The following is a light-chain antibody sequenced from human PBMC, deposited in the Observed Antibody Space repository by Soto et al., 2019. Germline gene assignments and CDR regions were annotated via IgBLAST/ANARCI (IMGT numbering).Light chain of an antibody. V-gene: IGKV1-5*03. J-gene: IGKJ4*01. CDR1: QSITSW. CDR2: KAS. CDR3: QQYDGYPLT. Sequence: DIQMTQSPSTLSASVGDRVSITCRASQSITSWLAWYQQKPGKAPKLLIYKASTLQSGVPSRFIGSGSGTEFILTISSLQPDDFATYYCQQYDGYPLTFGGGTKVEIK.